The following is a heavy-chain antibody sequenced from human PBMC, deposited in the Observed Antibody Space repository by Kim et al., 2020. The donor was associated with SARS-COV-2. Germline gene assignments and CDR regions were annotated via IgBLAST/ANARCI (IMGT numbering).Heavy chain of an antibody. D-gene: IGHD3-10*01. Sequence: SVKVSCKASGGTFSSYAISWVRQAPGQGLEWMGRIIPILGIANYAQKFQGRVTITADKSTSTAYMELSSLRSEDTAVYYCASGSHKTYYYYYCMDVWCQ. CDR1: GGTFSSYA. V-gene: IGHV1-69*04. J-gene: IGHJ6*02. CDR3: ASGSHKTYYYYYCMDV. CDR2: IIPILGIA.